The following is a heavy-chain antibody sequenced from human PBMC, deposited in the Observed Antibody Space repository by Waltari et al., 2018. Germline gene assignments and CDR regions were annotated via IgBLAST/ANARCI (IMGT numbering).Heavy chain of an antibody. J-gene: IGHJ6*02. CDR3: ARDGDYGDNYYYYGMDV. D-gene: IGHD4-17*01. V-gene: IGHV1-69*13. CDR2: IIPIFGTA. Sequence: QVQLVQSGAEVKKPGSSVKVSCKASGGTFSSYAISWVRQAPGQGLEWMGGIIPIFGTANYAQKFQGRGTITADESTSTAYMELSSLRSEDTAVYYCARDGDYGDNYYYYGMDVWGQGTTVTVSS. CDR1: GGTFSSYA.